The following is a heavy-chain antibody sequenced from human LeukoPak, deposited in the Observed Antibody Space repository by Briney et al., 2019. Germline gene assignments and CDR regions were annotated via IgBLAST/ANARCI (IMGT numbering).Heavy chain of an antibody. D-gene: IGHD3-3*01. Sequence: GGSLRLSCAASGFTFSHSAMNWVRQGPDKGLEWLAYVGTGANLIVYADSVRGRFTISGDDAQNSAYLQMNSLRPEDTAIYYCARDFWDAHNWGQGTLVTVST. J-gene: IGHJ4*02. CDR2: VGTGANLI. CDR3: ARDFWDAHN. CDR1: GFTFSHSA. V-gene: IGHV3-48*01.